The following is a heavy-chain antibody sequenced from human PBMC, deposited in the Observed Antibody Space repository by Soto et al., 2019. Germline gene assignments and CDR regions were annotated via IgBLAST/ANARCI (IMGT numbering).Heavy chain of an antibody. CDR1: GGSFSGYY. CDR3: AIHYYSSSWYYFDY. CDR2: INHSGST. V-gene: IGHV4-34*01. D-gene: IGHD6-13*01. J-gene: IGHJ4*02. Sequence: QVQLQQWGAGLLKPSETLSLTCAVYGGSFSGYYWSWIRQPPGKGLEWIGEINHSGSTNYNPSLKSRVIISVDTSKNQFSLKLSSVTAADTAVYDCAIHYYSSSWYYFDYWGQGTLVTVSS.